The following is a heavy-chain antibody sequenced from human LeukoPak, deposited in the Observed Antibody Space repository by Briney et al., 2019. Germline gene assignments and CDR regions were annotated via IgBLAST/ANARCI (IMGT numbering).Heavy chain of an antibody. CDR2: IYYSGSI. V-gene: IGHV4-59*12. D-gene: IGHD5-12*01. CDR3: ARDGGYGGYALDY. Sequence: SETLSLTCTVSGGSISTYYWSWIRQPPGKGLEWIGYIYYSGSINYNPSLKSRVTISVDTSKNQFSLKLSSVTAADTAVYYCARDGGYGGYALDYWGQGTLVTVSS. CDR1: GGSISTYY. J-gene: IGHJ4*02.